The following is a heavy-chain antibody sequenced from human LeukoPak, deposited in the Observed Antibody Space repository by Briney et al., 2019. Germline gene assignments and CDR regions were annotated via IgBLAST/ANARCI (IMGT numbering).Heavy chain of an antibody. V-gene: IGHV4-59*08. D-gene: IGHD3-22*01. CDR3: ARSSYYYDSFDS. CDR1: GGSISSYY. Sequence: PSETLSLTCTVSGGSISSYYWHWIRQPPGKGLGWIGYIYYSGSTDYNPSLESRVTISVDTSKIQFSLYLSSVTAADTAHYYCARSSYYYDSFDSWGQGTLVTVSS. J-gene: IGHJ4*02. CDR2: IYYSGST.